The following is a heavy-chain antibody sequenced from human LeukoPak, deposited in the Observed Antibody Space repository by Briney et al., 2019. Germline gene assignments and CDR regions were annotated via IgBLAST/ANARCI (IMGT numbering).Heavy chain of an antibody. CDR1: GFTFSSYS. CDR2: ISSSSSYI. CDR3: ARRRGAAADQAFDY. Sequence: GGSLRLSCVASGFTFSSYSMNWVRPAPGKGLEWVSSISSSSSYIYYAGSVKGRFTISRDNAKNSLYLEMNSVRAENTAVYYCARRRGAAADQAFDYWGQGTLVSVSS. V-gene: IGHV3-21*01. D-gene: IGHD6-13*01. J-gene: IGHJ4*02.